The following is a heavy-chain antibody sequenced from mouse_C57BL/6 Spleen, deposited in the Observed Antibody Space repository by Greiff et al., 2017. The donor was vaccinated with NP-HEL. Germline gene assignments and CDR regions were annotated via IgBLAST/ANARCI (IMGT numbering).Heavy chain of an antibody. CDR3: AREIYYYGTPYAMDY. CDR1: GYSFTGYY. CDR2: INPSTGGT. D-gene: IGHD1-1*01. J-gene: IGHJ4*01. V-gene: IGHV1-42*01. Sequence: IQLQQSGPELVKPGASVKISCKASGYSFTGYYMNWVKQSPEKSLEWIGEINPSTGGTTYNQKFKAKATLTVDKSSSTAYMQLKSLTSEDSAVYYCAREIYYYGTPYAMDYWGQGTSVTVSS.